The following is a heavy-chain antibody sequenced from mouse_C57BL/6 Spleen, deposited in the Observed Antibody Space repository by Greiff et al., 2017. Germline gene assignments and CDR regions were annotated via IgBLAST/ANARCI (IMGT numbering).Heavy chain of an antibody. Sequence: VHVKQSGAELVRPGASVKLSCTASGFNIKDDYMHWVKQRPEQGLEWIGWIDPENGDTEYASKFQGKATITADTSSNTAYLQLSSLTSEDTAVYYCTTSITTGSMDYWGQGTSVTVSS. D-gene: IGHD1-2*01. CDR2: IDPENGDT. CDR1: GFNIKDDY. J-gene: IGHJ4*01. V-gene: IGHV14-4*01. CDR3: TTSITTGSMDY.